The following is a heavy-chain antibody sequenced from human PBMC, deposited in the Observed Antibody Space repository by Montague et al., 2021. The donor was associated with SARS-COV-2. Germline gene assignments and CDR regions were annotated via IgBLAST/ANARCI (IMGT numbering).Heavy chain of an antibody. J-gene: IGHJ6*02. CDR2: IHTSGST. Sequence: SETLSLTCTVSGCSISSYYWSWIRQSAGKGLEWIGRIHTSGSTDYNPSXXSRVTMSVDTSKNQFSLKLSSVTAADTAVYYCASGKYYDFWSGYYSHDYVSGMDVWGQGTTVTVSS. D-gene: IGHD3-3*01. V-gene: IGHV4-4*07. CDR3: ASGKYYDFWSGYYSHDYVSGMDV. CDR1: GCSISSYY.